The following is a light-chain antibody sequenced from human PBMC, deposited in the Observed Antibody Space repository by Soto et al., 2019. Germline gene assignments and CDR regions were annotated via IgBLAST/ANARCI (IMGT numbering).Light chain of an antibody. CDR2: DVS. CDR3: CSYAGSVYV. Sequence: QSVRTQPRSVSGAPGQAATISCTGTSSDVGGYNFVSWYQQHPGKAPKLIIYDVSKRPSGVPDRFSGSKSGNTASLTISGLQTEDEADYYCCSYAGSVYVFGTGTKVTVL. CDR1: SSDVGGYNF. J-gene: IGLJ1*01. V-gene: IGLV2-11*01.